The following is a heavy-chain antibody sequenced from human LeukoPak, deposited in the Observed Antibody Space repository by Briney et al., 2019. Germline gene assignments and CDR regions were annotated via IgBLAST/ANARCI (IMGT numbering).Heavy chain of an antibody. CDR2: IYYSGST. J-gene: IGHJ4*02. CDR1: GGSFSSYY. D-gene: IGHD3-16*01. CDR3: GRALITFGGVVAKGFDG. V-gene: IGHV4-59*01. Sequence: SETLSLTCTVSGGSFSSYYWSWIRQPPGKGLEWIGYIYYSGSTDYNPSLKSRVTMSLDTSKNQFSLNLSSVTAADTAVYYCGRALITFGGVVAKGFDGWGQGPWSPSPQ.